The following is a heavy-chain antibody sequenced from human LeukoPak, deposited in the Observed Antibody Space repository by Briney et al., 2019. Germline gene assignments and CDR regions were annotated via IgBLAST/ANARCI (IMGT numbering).Heavy chain of an antibody. Sequence: SETLSLTCAVYGGPFSGYYWSWIRQPPGKGLKWIGYIYYSRSTYYNPSLKSRVTISVDTSKNQFSLKLSSVTAADTAVYYCAGLRGKPHAFDIWGQGTMVTVSS. D-gene: IGHD5-12*01. V-gene: IGHV4-59*06. J-gene: IGHJ3*02. CDR2: IYYSRST. CDR1: GGPFSGYY. CDR3: AGLRGKPHAFDI.